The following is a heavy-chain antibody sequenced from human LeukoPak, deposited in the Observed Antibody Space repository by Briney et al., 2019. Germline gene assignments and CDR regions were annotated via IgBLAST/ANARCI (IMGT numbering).Heavy chain of an antibody. D-gene: IGHD2-15*01. J-gene: IGHJ5*02. Sequence: PGASLRLSCAASGFIFSNYAMSWVRQAPGKGLEWISAIGGRHPYTYYADSVKGRFTVSRDDPKNTLYLQMNSLRAEDTAVYYCAPEDYCSGGSCYEGANWFDPWGQGTLVTVSS. V-gene: IGHV3-23*01. CDR3: APEDYCSGGSCYEGANWFDP. CDR2: IGGRHPYT. CDR1: GFIFSNYA.